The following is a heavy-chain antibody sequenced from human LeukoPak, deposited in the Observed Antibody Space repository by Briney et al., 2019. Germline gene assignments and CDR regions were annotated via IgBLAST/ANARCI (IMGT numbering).Heavy chain of an antibody. Sequence: GGSVRLSCAASGFTFSSYNMNWVRQAPGKGLEWVSSIYDGGTTHHADSLKGRFTISRDNSKNTLYLQTNSLTAEDTAVYYCAGQAELGRGFDYWGQGTLVTVSS. D-gene: IGHD7-27*01. J-gene: IGHJ4*02. CDR1: GFTFSSYN. CDR3: AGQAELGRGFDY. CDR2: IYDGGTT. V-gene: IGHV3-66*04.